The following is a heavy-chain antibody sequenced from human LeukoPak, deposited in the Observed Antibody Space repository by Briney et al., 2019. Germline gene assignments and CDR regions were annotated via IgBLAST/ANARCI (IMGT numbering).Heavy chain of an antibody. CDR3: ARGGGSWGYYYYYYMDV. CDR2: INPNSGGT. V-gene: IGHV1-2*02. J-gene: IGHJ6*03. Sequence: ASVKVSCKASGYTCTGYYMHWVRQAPGQGLEWMGWINPNSGGTNYAQKFQGRVTMTRDTSISTAYMELSRLRSDDTAVYYCARGGGSWGYYYYYYMDVWGKGTTVTVSS. CDR1: GYTCTGYY. D-gene: IGHD3-16*01.